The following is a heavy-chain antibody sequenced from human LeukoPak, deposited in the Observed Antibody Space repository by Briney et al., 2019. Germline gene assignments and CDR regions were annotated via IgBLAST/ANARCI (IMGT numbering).Heavy chain of an antibody. D-gene: IGHD3-22*01. J-gene: IGHJ6*02. CDR2: IYYSGST. CDR3: ARHLPYYYDSSGYYSLEYYGMDV. Sequence: SETLSLTCTVSGGSISSYYWSWIRQPPGKGLEWIGYIYYSGSTNYNPSLKSRVTISVDTSKNQFSLKLSSVTAADTAVYYCARHLPYYYDSSGYYSLEYYGMDVWGQGTTVTVSS. V-gene: IGHV4-59*08. CDR1: GGSISSYY.